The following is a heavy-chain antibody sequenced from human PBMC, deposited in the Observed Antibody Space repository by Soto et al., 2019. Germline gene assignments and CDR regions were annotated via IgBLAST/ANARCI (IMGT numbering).Heavy chain of an antibody. CDR2: IHDSGTV. J-gene: IGHJ4*02. CDR3: ARETLYVAFDY. D-gene: IGHD3-16*02. V-gene: IGHV4-59*01. CDR1: GDSISDSY. Sequence: PSETLSLTCTVSGDSISDSYWSWIRQTPGKRLEWIGYIHDSGTVNYNPSLKSRVSMSMDTSKSQFSLRLSSVTAADTAVYYCARETLYVAFDYWGRGTLVTVSS.